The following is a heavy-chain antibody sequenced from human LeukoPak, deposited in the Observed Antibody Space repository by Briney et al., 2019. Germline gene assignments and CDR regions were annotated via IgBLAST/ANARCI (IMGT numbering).Heavy chain of an antibody. D-gene: IGHD3-10*01. Sequence: SETLSLTCSVSGASISSGSYYWGWIRQPPGKGLEWIGSIYYSGSTYYHPSLNSRVTISLDTSKNQFSLKLRSVTAADTAVFYCARGRPAIWFGEFSPYYFDYWGQGALVTVSS. J-gene: IGHJ4*02. V-gene: IGHV4-39*07. CDR3: ARGRPAIWFGEFSPYYFDY. CDR2: IYYSGST. CDR1: GASISSGSYY.